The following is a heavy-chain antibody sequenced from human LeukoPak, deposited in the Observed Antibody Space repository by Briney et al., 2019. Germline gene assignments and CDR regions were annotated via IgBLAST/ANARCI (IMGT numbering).Heavy chain of an antibody. D-gene: IGHD3-22*01. CDR1: GYTFTGYY. V-gene: IGHV1-2*06. CDR2: INPNSGGT. CDR3: ARYYDSSGYYYDY. Sequence: ASVKVSCKASGYTFTGYYMHWVRQAPGQGLEWMGRINPNSGGTNYAQKFQGRVTMTRDTSISTAYMEPSRLRSDDTAVYYCARYYDSSGYYYDYWGQGTLVTVSS. J-gene: IGHJ4*02.